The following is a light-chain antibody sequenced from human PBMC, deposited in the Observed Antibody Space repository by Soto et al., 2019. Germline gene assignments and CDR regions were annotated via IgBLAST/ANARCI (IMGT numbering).Light chain of an antibody. V-gene: IGKV1-5*03. Sequence: DIPMTQSPSTLSASVGDRVTITCRASQSISSWLAWYQQKPGTAPKLLIYKASTLQSGVQSRFSGSGSGTEFTLTISSLQPDDSATYYCQQYNDNWTFGQGPKVEIK. CDR3: QQYNDNWT. CDR1: QSISSW. CDR2: KAS. J-gene: IGKJ1*01.